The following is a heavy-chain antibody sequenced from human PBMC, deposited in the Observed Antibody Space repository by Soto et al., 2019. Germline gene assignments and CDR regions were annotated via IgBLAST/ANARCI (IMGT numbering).Heavy chain of an antibody. CDR3: ARGRLMITFGGAIVIDY. CDR2: LNPTTGNT. D-gene: IGHD3-16*02. CDR1: GYLFTSSD. V-gene: IGHV1-8*01. Sequence: QVQLVQSGAEVKKPGASVKVSCKASGYLFTSSDINWVRQATGQGLEWMGWLNPTTGNTGYAQNFQGRVTMTGNTSISNAYMELSSLKSEDTAVYYCARGRLMITFGGAIVIDYWGQGSLVTVSS. J-gene: IGHJ4*02.